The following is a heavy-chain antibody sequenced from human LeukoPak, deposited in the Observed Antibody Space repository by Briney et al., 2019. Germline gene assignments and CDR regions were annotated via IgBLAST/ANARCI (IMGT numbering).Heavy chain of an antibody. V-gene: IGHV5-51*01. J-gene: IGHJ3*02. Sequence: GESLKISCQGSGYNFNTYWVAWVRQLPGKGLEWMGIIYPGDSDTRYSPSFQGQVTISADKSISTAYLQWSSLKASDTAMYYCARCRRWRINDAFDIWGQGTMVTVSS. CDR1: GYNFNTYW. CDR2: IYPGDSDT. D-gene: IGHD5-24*01. CDR3: ARCRRWRINDAFDI.